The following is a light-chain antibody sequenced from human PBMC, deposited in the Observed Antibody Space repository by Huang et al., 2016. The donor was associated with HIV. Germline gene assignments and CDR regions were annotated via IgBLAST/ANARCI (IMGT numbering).Light chain of an antibody. J-gene: IGKJ1*01. V-gene: IGKV1-NL1*01. CDR1: QGISTS. CDR3: QQYYSIPVT. CDR2: AAS. Sequence: DIQMTQSPSSLSASVGDRVTITCRASQGISTSLAWYQQKPGKAPKLLLYAASRLESGVPPRFSGSGSGTDYTLTISSLQPEDFATYYCQQYYSIPVTFGQGTKVEIK.